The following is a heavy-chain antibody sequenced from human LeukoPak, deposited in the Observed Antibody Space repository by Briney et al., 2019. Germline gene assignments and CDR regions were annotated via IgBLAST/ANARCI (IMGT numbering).Heavy chain of an antibody. CDR3: AKDGVLRFLEWSGGYFDY. Sequence: GGSLRLSCAASGFTFSSYAMSWVRQAPGKGLEWVSAITGSGGSTYYADSVKGRFTISRHNSKNTLYLQMNSLRAEDTAVYYCAKDGVLRFLEWSGGYFDYWGQGTLVTVSS. V-gene: IGHV3-23*01. D-gene: IGHD3-3*01. CDR1: GFTFSSYA. J-gene: IGHJ4*02. CDR2: ITGSGGST.